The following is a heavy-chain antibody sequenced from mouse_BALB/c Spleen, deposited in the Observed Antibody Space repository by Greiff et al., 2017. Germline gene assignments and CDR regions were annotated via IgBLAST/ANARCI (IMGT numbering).Heavy chain of an antibody. D-gene: IGHD1-1*01. CDR2: ISSGGSYT. CDR3: ARHDPVATVVATRAWFAY. Sequence: EVQRVESGGDLVKPGGSLKLSCAASGFTFSSYGMSWVRQTPDKRLEWVATISSGGSYTYYPDSVKGRFTISRDNAKNTLYLQIGNLKSEDTAKYYSARHDPVATVVATRAWFAYWGQGTMGTVAA. V-gene: IGHV5-6*01. CDR1: GFTFSSYG. J-gene: IGHJ3*01.